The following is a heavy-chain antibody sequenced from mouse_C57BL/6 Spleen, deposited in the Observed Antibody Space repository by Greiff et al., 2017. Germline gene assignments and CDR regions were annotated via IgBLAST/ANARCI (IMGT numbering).Heavy chain of an antibody. D-gene: IGHD1-1*01. CDR3: ARSYYGSSYGYCEV. Sequence: QVQLQQSGAELVKPGASVKISCKASGYAFSSYWMNWVKQRPGKGLEWIGQIYPGDGDTNYNGKFKGKATLTADKSSSTAYMQLSSLTSEDSAVYFCARSYYGSSYGYCEVWGTGTTVTVSS. CDR2: IYPGDGDT. CDR1: GYAFSSYW. V-gene: IGHV1-80*01. J-gene: IGHJ1*03.